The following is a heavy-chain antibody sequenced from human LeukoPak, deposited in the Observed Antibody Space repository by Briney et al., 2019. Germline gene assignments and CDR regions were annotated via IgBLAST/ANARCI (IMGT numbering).Heavy chain of an antibody. J-gene: IGHJ6*03. V-gene: IGHV4-34*01. D-gene: IGHD6-13*01. Sequence: SETLSLTCAVYVWTFSGYYWSWIRQPPGKGLEWIGKINHSGSTNYNPSLKRRGTISVNTSKTRCSLKLSSVTAADTAVYYCARGRPSLSSSWQRPGLIGYYYYYMDVWGKGTTVTVSS. CDR1: VWTFSGYY. CDR2: INHSGST. CDR3: ARGRPSLSSSWQRPGLIGYYYYYMDV.